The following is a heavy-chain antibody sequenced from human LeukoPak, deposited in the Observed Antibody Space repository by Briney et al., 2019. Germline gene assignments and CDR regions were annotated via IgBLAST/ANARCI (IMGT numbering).Heavy chain of an antibody. CDR3: ASEVGATMGHFDN. D-gene: IGHD1-26*01. J-gene: IGHJ4*02. V-gene: IGHV1-2*02. Sequence: ASVKVSCKASGYIFTGSYIHWVRQAPGQGLEWMGWINPNSGGTNSAQKFQGRVTMTRDTSISTVYMELSRLRSDDMAVYYCASEVGATMGHFDNWGQGTLVIVSS. CDR2: INPNSGGT. CDR1: GYIFTGSY.